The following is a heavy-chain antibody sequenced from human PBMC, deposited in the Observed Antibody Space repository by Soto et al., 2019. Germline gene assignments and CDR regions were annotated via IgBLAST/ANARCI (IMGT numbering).Heavy chain of an antibody. CDR3: AKDLRYCSGGSCYYRIGYGMDV. V-gene: IGHV3-30*18. D-gene: IGHD2-15*01. CDR2: ISYDGSNK. Sequence: GGSLRLSCAASGFTFSSYGMHWVRPAPGKGPEWVAVISYDGSNKYYADSVKGRFTISRDNSKNTLYLQMNSLRAEDTAVYYCAKDLRYCSGGSCYYRIGYGMDVWGQGTTVTVSS. CDR1: GFTFSSYG. J-gene: IGHJ6*02.